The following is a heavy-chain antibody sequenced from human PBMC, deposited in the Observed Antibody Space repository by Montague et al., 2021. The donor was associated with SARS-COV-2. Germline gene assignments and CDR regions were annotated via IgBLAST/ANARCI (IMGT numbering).Heavy chain of an antibody. CDR1: GFTFSNAW. V-gene: IGHV3-15*01. Sequence: SLRLSCAASGFTFSNAWMSWVRQAPGKGLEWVGRIKSKTDGGTTYYAXXVKGRFTISRDDSKNTLYLQMNSLKTEDTAVYYCTTDLRYYYDSSGYYYAYHDYWGQGTLVTVSS. CDR2: IKSKTDGGTT. D-gene: IGHD3-22*01. CDR3: TTDLRYYYDSSGYYYAYHDY. J-gene: IGHJ4*02.